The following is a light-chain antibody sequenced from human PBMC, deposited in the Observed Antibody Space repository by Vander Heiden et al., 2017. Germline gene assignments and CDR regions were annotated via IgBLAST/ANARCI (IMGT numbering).Light chain of an antibody. V-gene: IGLV1-40*01. J-gene: IGLJ2*01. Sequence: QSVLTQPPSVSGAPGQRVTISCTGSSSTIGAGYDVHWYHPPPVTPPNLLFYGKSNRPAGVPDRFSASKSVTSASLSITGRQAEEEADYYCPSYASSLSVVFGGGTKLTVL. CDR2: GKS. CDR1: SSTIGAGYD. CDR3: PSYASSLSVV.